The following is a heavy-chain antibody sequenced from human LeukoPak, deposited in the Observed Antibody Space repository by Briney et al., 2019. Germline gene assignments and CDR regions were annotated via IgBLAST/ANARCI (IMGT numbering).Heavy chain of an antibody. Sequence: SETLSLTCTVSSGSISSSSYYWGWIRQPPGKGLEWIGSIYYSGSTYYNPSLKSRVTISVDTSKNQFSLKLSSVTAADTAVYYCARPSHRSSGWHAFDYWGQGTLVTVSS. CDR3: ARPSHRSSGWHAFDY. V-gene: IGHV4-39*07. D-gene: IGHD6-19*01. J-gene: IGHJ4*02. CDR2: IYYSGST. CDR1: SGSISSSSYY.